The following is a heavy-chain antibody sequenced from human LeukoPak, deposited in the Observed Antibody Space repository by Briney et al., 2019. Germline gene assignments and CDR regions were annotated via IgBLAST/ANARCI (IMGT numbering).Heavy chain of an antibody. CDR2: ISGSGGST. Sequence: GGSLRLSCAASGFTFSSYAMSWVRQAPGKGLDWVSAISGSGGSTYYADSVKGRFAISRDNSKNTLYLQMNSLRAEDTAVYYCAKRDAVADFFDYWGQGTLVTVSS. CDR1: GFTFSSYA. V-gene: IGHV3-23*01. J-gene: IGHJ4*02. D-gene: IGHD6-19*01. CDR3: AKRDAVADFFDY.